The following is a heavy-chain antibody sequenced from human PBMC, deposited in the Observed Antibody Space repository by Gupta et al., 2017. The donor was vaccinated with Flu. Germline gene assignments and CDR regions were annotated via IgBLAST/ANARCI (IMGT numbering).Heavy chain of an antibody. CDR3: VRWRDGRSNWFDP. J-gene: IGHJ5*02. D-gene: IGHD1-26*01. Sequence: EVQLVESGGGQVTPGGSLRLSCAASGFTFSTYTMNWVRQAPGKGLEWVSSISSTSSYIYYTDSVKGRFTISRDNAKNSLSLQMNSLRAEDTAVYYCVRWRDGRSNWFDPWGQGTLVTVSS. CDR1: GFTFSTYT. V-gene: IGHV3-21*01. CDR2: ISSTSSYI.